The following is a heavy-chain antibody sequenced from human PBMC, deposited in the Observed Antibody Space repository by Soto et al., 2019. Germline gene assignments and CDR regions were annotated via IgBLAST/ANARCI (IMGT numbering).Heavy chain of an antibody. D-gene: IGHD3-22*01. CDR2: IWYDGSNK. CDR1: GFTFSSYG. V-gene: IGHV3-33*01. CDR3: ARDAMGGYYDSSGYPRHDAFDI. J-gene: IGHJ3*02. Sequence: QVQLVESGGGVVQPGRSLRLSCAASGFTFSSYGMHWVRQAPGKGLEWVAVIWYDGSNKYYADSVKGRFTISRDNSKNTLYLQMNSLRAEDTAVYYCARDAMGGYYDSSGYPRHDAFDIWGQGTMVTVSS.